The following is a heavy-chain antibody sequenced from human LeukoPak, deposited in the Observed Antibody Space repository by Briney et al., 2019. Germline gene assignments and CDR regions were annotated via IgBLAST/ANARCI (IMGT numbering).Heavy chain of an antibody. V-gene: IGHV3-NL1*01. Sequence: GRSLRLSCAASGFTFNSFGMHWIRQAPGKGLEWVSDIVGSGGSTYYADSVEGRFTISRDNAKNTLYLQMDSLRAEDTAVYYCARDLNRRVFTDYWGQGTLVTVSS. CDR3: ARDLNRRVFTDY. CDR1: GFTFNSFG. CDR2: IVGSGGST. J-gene: IGHJ4*02.